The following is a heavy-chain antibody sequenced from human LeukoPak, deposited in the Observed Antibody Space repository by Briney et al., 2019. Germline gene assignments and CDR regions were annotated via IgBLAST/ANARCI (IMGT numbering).Heavy chain of an antibody. CDR2: INPNSGGT. CDR3: ARPYDFWSGYYHY. J-gene: IGHJ4*02. Sequence: VASVKVSCKASGYTFTGYYMHWVRQAPGQGLEWMGWINPNSGGTNYAQKFQGRVTMTRDTPISTAYMELSRLRSDDTAVYYCARPYDFWSGYYHYWGQGTLVTVSS. D-gene: IGHD3-3*01. V-gene: IGHV1-2*02. CDR1: GYTFTGYY.